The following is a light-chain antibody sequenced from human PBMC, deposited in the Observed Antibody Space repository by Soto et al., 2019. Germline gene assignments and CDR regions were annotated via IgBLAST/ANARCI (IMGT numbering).Light chain of an antibody. CDR1: RNINRK. J-gene: IGKJ4*01. CDR3: QQYYDYPPLI. CDR2: GAS. Sequence: EIVMTQSPATLSVSPGERATLSCRASRNINRKLAWYQQKPGQAPRLLISGASTRATGIPARFSGSGSGTELTLTISSLQSEDVAVYYCQQYYDYPPLIFGGGTKVEIK. V-gene: IGKV3-15*01.